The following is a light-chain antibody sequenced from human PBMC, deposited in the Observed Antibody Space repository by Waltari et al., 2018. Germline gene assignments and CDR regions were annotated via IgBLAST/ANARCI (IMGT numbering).Light chain of an antibody. CDR2: AAS. CDR3: QQLDTYPLT. Sequence: IQLTQSPSSLSASVGDRVTITCRASQDITNYLAWYQQEPGKPPKLLIYAASTLQSGVPSTFSDSQSATDFTLTISTLQPEDFATYYCQQLDTYPLTFGGGTKVEIK. CDR1: QDITNY. J-gene: IGKJ4*01. V-gene: IGKV1-9*01.